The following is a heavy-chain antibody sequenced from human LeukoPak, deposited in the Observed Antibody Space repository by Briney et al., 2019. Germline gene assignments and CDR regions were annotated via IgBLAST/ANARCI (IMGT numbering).Heavy chain of an antibody. CDR3: ARHGFGFGELQSHNNWFDP. CDR2: MNPNSGNT. CDR1: GYTFTSYD. J-gene: IGHJ5*02. V-gene: IGHV1-8*01. D-gene: IGHD3-10*01. Sequence: GASVKVSCKASGYTFTSYDINWVRQATGQGLEWMGWMNPNSGNTGYAQKFQGRVTMTRNTSISTAYMELSSLISEDTAVYYCARHGFGFGELQSHNNWFDPWGQGTLVTVSS.